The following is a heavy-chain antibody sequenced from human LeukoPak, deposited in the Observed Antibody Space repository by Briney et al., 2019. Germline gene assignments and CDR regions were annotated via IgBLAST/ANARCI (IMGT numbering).Heavy chain of an antibody. Sequence: SETLSLTCAVYGGSLVGYSWSWIRQPPGKGLEWVGEINHSGSTTYNPSLKSRVTLSEEKSKNQFSLKLSAVTAADTASYYCARVPGRPADVFDHWGQGTLVTVSS. D-gene: IGHD2-2*01. CDR1: GGSLVGYS. CDR2: INHSGST. CDR3: ARVPGRPADVFDH. V-gene: IGHV4-34*01. J-gene: IGHJ4*02.